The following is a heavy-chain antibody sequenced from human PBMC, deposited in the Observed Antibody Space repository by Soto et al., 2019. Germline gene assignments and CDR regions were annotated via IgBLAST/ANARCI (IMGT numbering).Heavy chain of an antibody. Sequence: EMHLVESGGGLVQPGGSLRLSCAASGFTFSDSPMHWVRQASGKGLEWVGRIRNKANNYATAYAASVKGRFTISRDDSENIAYLQMNSLKTEDTAIYYCTRLNQLLVGDFYYYAMDVWGQGTTVTVSS. CDR2: IRNKANNYAT. D-gene: IGHD2-2*01. V-gene: IGHV3-73*01. CDR1: GFTFSDSP. J-gene: IGHJ6*02. CDR3: TRLNQLLVGDFYYYAMDV.